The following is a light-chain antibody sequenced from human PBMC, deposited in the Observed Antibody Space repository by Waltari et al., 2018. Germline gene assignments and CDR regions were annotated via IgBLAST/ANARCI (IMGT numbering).Light chain of an antibody. CDR1: SSNIGNNY. J-gene: IGLJ7*01. CDR2: ENT. Sequence: TQPPSVSAAPGQRVTIPCSGGSSNIGNNYVSWYRQFPGTAPKLLIYENTERPSGIPGRFSGSKSGTSATLDITGLQAGDEADYYCGTWDSSLSGAVLGGGTHLTVL. CDR3: GTWDSSLSGAV. V-gene: IGLV1-51*02.